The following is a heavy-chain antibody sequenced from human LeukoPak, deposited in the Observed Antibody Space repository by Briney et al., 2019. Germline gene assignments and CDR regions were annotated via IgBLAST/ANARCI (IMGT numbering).Heavy chain of an antibody. J-gene: IGHJ4*02. D-gene: IGHD6-19*01. Sequence: GASVKVSCKASGDTFINDYIHWVRQAPGQGLEWMGVSNPGGGATTYAQKFQGRVTMTRDMSTSTVYMELRSLRSADTAVYYCARNSGWYGVSWGQGTLVTVSS. CDR3: ARNSGWYGVS. V-gene: IGHV1-46*01. CDR2: SNPGGGAT. CDR1: GDTFINDY.